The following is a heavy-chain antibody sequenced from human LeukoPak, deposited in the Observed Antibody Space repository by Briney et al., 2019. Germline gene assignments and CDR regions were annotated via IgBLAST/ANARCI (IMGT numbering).Heavy chain of an antibody. Sequence: GGSLRLSCAASGFTFSNYLMTWVRQAPGKGLEWISTIRGGGGDTYYADSVQGRFTISRDNSKSTLYLQMNSLRAEDTAIYYCAKYCSGSCYSGVDYRGQGTLVTVSS. J-gene: IGHJ4*02. CDR3: AKYCSGSCYSGVDY. CDR1: GFTFSNYL. V-gene: IGHV3-23*01. D-gene: IGHD2-15*01. CDR2: IRGGGGDT.